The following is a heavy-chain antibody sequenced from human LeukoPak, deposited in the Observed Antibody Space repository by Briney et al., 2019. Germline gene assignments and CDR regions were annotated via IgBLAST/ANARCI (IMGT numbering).Heavy chain of an antibody. CDR3: ARESMAVGASYFDY. J-gene: IGHJ4*02. D-gene: IGHD2-15*01. Sequence: PGGSLRLSCAASGFTFNSYSMNWVRQAARKGLEWLSSISRSSTYIYYVDSVEGRFTSSRDNAQSSLFLQMNSLRAEDTAVYYCARESMAVGASYFDYWGQGTLVTVSS. CDR2: ISRSSTYI. V-gene: IGHV3-21*01. CDR1: GFTFNSYS.